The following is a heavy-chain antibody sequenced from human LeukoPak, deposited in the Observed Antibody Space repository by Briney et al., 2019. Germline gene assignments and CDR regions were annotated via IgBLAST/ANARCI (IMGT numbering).Heavy chain of an antibody. D-gene: IGHD3-16*02. CDR1: GFTFSSYW. J-gene: IGHJ4*02. Sequence: GGSLRLSCAASGFTFSSYWMSWVRQAPGKGLEWVANIKQDGSEKYYVDSVKGRFTISRDNAKNSLYLQMNSLRAEDTAVYYCARNRRSYYDYVWGSYRYRYYFDYWGQGTLVTVSS. CDR3: ARNRRSYYDYVWGSYRYRYYFDY. V-gene: IGHV3-7*01. CDR2: IKQDGSEK.